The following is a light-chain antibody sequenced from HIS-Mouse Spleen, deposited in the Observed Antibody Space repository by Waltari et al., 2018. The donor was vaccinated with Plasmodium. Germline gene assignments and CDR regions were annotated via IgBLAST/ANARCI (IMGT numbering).Light chain of an antibody. CDR3: QQYSSSPYT. J-gene: IGKJ2*01. CDR2: GAS. CDR1: QSVSSSY. V-gene: IGKV3-20*01. Sequence: DIVLTQSPGTLSLSPGERATLSCRASQSVSSSYLAWYQQKPGQAPRLLIYGASSRATGIPDRFSGSGSGTDFTLTISRLEPEDVAVYYCQQYSSSPYTFGQGTKLEIK.